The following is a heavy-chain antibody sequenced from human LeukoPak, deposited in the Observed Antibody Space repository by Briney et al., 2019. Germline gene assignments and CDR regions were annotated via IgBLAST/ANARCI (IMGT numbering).Heavy chain of an antibody. V-gene: IGHV3-7*01. CDR2: IKQDGSEK. J-gene: IGHJ3*02. D-gene: IGHD6-13*01. CDR1: GFTFSSYW. Sequence: GGSLRLSCAASGFTFSSYWMSWVRQAPGKGLEWVANIKQDGSEKYYVDSVKGRFTISRDNAKNSLYLQMNSLRAEDTAVYYCASSRSSSWYVDDAFDIWGQGTMVTVSS. CDR3: ASSRSSSWYVDDAFDI.